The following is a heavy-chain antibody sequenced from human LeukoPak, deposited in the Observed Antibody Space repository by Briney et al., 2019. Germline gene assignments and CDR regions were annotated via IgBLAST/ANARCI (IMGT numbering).Heavy chain of an antibody. V-gene: IGHV3-74*01. CDR3: ARGATGDS. CDR1: GFTFSSYW. CDR2: INSDESST. J-gene: IGHJ4*02. Sequence: GGSLRLSCAASGFTFSSYWMHWVRQAPGQELVWVSRINSDESSTRYADSVKGRFTISRDYAKNMLYLQMNSLRADDTAVYYCARGATGDSWGQGTLVTVSS. D-gene: IGHD1-1*01.